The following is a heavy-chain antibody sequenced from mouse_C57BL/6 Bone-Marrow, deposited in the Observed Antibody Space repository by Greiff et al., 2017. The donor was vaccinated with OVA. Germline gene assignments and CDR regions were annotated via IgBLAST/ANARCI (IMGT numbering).Heavy chain of an antibody. CDR2: INPNNGGN. CDR3: ARPLDYYGSSYWYFDV. D-gene: IGHD1-1*01. Sequence: EVQLQQSGPELVKPGASVKISCKASGYTFTDYYMNWVKQSHGKSLEWIGDINPNNGGNSYNQKFKGKATLTVDKSSSTAYMELRSLTSEDSAVYYFARPLDYYGSSYWYFDVWGTGTTVTVSS. V-gene: IGHV1-26*01. J-gene: IGHJ1*03. CDR1: GYTFTDYY.